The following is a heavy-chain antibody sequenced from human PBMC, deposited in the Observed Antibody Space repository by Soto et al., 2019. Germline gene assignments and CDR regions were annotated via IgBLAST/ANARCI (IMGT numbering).Heavy chain of an antibody. V-gene: IGHV3-30-3*01. CDR2: ISYDGSNK. J-gene: IGHJ4*02. D-gene: IGHD3-22*01. Sequence: GGSLRLSCVASGFTFSSYAMHWVRQAPGKGLEWVAVISYDGSNKYYADSVKGRFTISRDNSKNTLYLQMNSLRAEDTAVYYCARDPGIIVAFDYWGQGTLVTVSS. CDR1: GFTFSSYA. CDR3: ARDPGIIVAFDY.